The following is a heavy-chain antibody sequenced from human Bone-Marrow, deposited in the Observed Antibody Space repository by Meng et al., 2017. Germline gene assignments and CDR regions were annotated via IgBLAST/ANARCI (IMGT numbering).Heavy chain of an antibody. CDR3: ARGPTTMAHDFDY. V-gene: IGHV4-34*01. CDR1: GGSFSDYS. J-gene: IGHJ4*02. D-gene: IGHD4-11*01. CDR2: INHSGST. Sequence: QLRLQQGGAGLLHPSDTLSLPCVVSGGSFSDYSWSWIRQPPGKGLEWIGEINHSGSTNYNPSLESRATISVDTSQNNLSLKLSSVTAADSAVYYCARGPTTMAHDFDYWGQGTLVTVSS.